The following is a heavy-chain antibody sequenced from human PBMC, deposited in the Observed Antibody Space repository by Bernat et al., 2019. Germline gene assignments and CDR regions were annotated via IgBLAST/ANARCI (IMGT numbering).Heavy chain of an antibody. V-gene: IGHV3-64*01. CDR1: GFSFSTYA. Sequence: EVELVESGGGLVQPGGSLRLSCAASGFSFSTYAMHRVRQAPGKGLEYVSSLLGNGAHPQYANSVKGRFTISRDNSKNTLYLQMGSLRPEDTAMYYCARDKDGGFAFDYWGQGTLVTVSS. D-gene: IGHD2-15*01. CDR2: LLGNGAHP. J-gene: IGHJ4*02. CDR3: ARDKDGGFAFDY.